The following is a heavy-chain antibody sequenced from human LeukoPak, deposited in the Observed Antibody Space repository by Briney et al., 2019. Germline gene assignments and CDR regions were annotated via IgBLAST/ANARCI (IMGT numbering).Heavy chain of an antibody. J-gene: IGHJ6*03. D-gene: IGHD2-2*01. CDR1: GGTFSSSA. Sequence: SVKVSCKASGGTFSSSAISWVRQAPGQGLEWMGGIIPIFGTANYAQKFQGRVTITTDESTSTAYMELSSLRSEDTAVYYCARKGCSSTSCYRGDGYYYYYMDVWGKGTTVTVSS. CDR2: IIPIFGTA. V-gene: IGHV1-69*05. CDR3: ARKGCSSTSCYRGDGYYYYYMDV.